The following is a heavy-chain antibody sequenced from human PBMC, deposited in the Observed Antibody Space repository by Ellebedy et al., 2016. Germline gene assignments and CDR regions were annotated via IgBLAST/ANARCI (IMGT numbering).Heavy chain of an antibody. CDR1: GFTFSSYW. J-gene: IGHJ6*02. V-gene: IGHV3-7*01. D-gene: IGHD6-19*01. CDR2: IKQDGSEK. CDR3: ASRAIAVAGTDPPRDYYYGMDV. Sequence: GESLKISCEASGFTFSSYWMSWVRQAPGKGLEWVANIKQDGSEKYYVDSVKGRFTISRDNAKNSLDLHMNSMRIEDTAVYYCASRAIAVAGTDPPRDYYYGMDVWGQGTTVTVSS.